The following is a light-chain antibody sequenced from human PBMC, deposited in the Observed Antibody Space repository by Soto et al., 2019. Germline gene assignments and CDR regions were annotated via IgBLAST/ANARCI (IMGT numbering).Light chain of an antibody. CDR3: GTWDSSLSAGVD. Sequence: QSVLTQPPSVSAAPGQKVTISCSGSSSNIGNNYVSWYQQLPGTAPKLLIYDNNKRPSGIPDRFSGSKSGTSATLGITGLQTGDEADYYCGTWDSSLSAGVDFGTGTKLTVL. J-gene: IGLJ1*01. V-gene: IGLV1-51*01. CDR2: DNN. CDR1: SSNIGNNY.